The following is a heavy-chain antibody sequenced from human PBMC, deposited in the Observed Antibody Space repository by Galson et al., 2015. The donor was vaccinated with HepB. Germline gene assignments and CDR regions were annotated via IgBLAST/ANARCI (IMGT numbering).Heavy chain of an antibody. Sequence: QSGAEVKKPGESLKISCKGSGDSFTSYWIAWVRQMPGKGLEWMGIIHPGDSDSRYSPSFQGQVTFSADKSISTAYLQWNSLKASDTAMYYCARQRGDYGEVYMDVWGKGTTVTVSS. CDR2: IHPGDSDS. CDR3: ARQRGDYGEVYMDV. J-gene: IGHJ6*03. CDR1: GDSFTSYW. D-gene: IGHD4-17*01. V-gene: IGHV5-51*01.